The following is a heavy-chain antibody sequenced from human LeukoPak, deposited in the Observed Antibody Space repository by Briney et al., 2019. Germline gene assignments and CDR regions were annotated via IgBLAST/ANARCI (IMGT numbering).Heavy chain of an antibody. V-gene: IGHV1-2*02. CDR2: INPNSGGT. CDR1: GYTFTGYY. J-gene: IGHJ4*02. D-gene: IGHD3-10*01. CDR3: ARSGELLSVWSDY. Sequence: ASVKVSCKASGYTFTGYYMHWVRQAPGQGLEWMGWINPNSGGTNYAQKFQGRVTMTRDTSISTAYMELSRLRSDDTAVYYCARSGELLSVWSDYWGQGTLVTVSS.